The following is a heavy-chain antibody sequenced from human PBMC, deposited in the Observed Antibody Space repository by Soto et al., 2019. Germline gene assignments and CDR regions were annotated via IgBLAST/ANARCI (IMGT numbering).Heavy chain of an antibody. Sequence: SETLSLTCTVSGGSISSYYWSWIRQPPGKGLEWIGYIYYSGSTNYNPSLKSRVTISVDTSKNQFSLKLSSVTAADTAVYYCGSNRHWCSNRCSGPEYFQHWGQXPLVTVSS. V-gene: IGHV4-59*01. CDR1: GGSISSYY. J-gene: IGHJ1*01. CDR3: GSNRHWCSNRCSGPEYFQH. D-gene: IGHD2-2*01. CDR2: IYYSGST.